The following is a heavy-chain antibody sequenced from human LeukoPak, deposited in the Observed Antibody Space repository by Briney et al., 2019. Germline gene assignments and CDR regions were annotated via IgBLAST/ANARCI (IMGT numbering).Heavy chain of an antibody. J-gene: IGHJ5*02. CDR2: ISGSGGST. V-gene: IGHV3-23*01. D-gene: IGHD6-19*01. Sequence: PGGSLRLSCAASGFTFSSYAMSWVRQAPGKGLEWVSAISGSGGSTYYADSVKGRFTISRDNSKNTLYLQMNSLRVEDTAVYYCARAVAGTNWFDPWGQGTLVTVSS. CDR1: GFTFSSYA. CDR3: ARAVAGTNWFDP.